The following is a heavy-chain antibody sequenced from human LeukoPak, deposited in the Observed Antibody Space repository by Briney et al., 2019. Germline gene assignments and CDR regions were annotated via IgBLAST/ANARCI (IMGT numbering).Heavy chain of an antibody. CDR1: GFTFSGSA. D-gene: IGHD2-21*02. J-gene: IGHJ6*02. Sequence: GGSLKLSCAASGFTFSGSAMHWVRQASGKGLEWVGRIRSKANSYATAYAASVKGRFTISRDDSKNTAYLQMNSLKTEDTAVYYCTRQTYCGGDCCSGYYYGMDVWGQGTTVTVSS. CDR2: IRSKANSYAT. CDR3: TRQTYCGGDCCSGYYYGMDV. V-gene: IGHV3-73*01.